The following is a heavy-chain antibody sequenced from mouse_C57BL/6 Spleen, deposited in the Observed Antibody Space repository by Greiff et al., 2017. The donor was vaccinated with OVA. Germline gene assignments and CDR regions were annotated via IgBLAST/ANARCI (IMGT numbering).Heavy chain of an antibody. J-gene: IGHJ2*01. CDR2: INPGSGGT. V-gene: IGHV1-54*01. CDR1: GYAFTNYF. CDR3: ARPATLVEDYFDY. Sequence: QVQLQQSGAELVRPGTSVKVSCKASGYAFTNYFIEWVKQRPVQGLEWIGVINPGSGGTNYNEKFKGKATLTADKSSITAYMQLISLTSEDSAVYFCARPATLVEDYFDYWGQGTTLTVSS. D-gene: IGHD1-1*01.